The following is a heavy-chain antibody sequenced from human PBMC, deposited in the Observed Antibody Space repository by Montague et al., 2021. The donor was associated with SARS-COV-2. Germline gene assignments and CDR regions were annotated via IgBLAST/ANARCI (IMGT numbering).Heavy chain of an antibody. Sequence: CAISGDSVASNRLTWDWITQSPPRGREWLGRTYYKSKYYSDYAPSVRGRLTVNPDASKNEFSLELNYVTPEDTAVYYCVRYSGWFYFDFWGQGTLVTVSS. CDR2: TYYKSKYYS. V-gene: IGHV6-1*01. D-gene: IGHD6-19*01. CDR1: GDSVASNRLT. J-gene: IGHJ4*02. CDR3: VRYSGWFYFDF.